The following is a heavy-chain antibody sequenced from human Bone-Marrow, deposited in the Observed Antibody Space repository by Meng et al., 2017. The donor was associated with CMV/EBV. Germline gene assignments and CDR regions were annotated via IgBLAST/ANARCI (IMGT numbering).Heavy chain of an antibody. J-gene: IGHJ6*02. CDR1: GFTFSSYW. CDR2: IKQDGSEK. V-gene: IGHV3-7*01. CDR3: ARDLIDQELGVDYYYGMDV. D-gene: IGHD1-7*01. Sequence: GESLKISCAASGFTFSSYWMSWVRQAPGKGLEWVVNIKQDGSEKYYVDSVKGRFTISRDNAKNSLYLQMNSLRAEDTAVYYCARDLIDQELGVDYYYGMDVWGQGTTVTVSS.